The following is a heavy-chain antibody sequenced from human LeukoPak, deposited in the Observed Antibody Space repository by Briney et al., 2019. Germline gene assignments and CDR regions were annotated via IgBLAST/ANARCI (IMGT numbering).Heavy chain of an antibody. D-gene: IGHD2-2*01. CDR2: MNPNSGNT. CDR1: GYTFTSYD. V-gene: IGHV1-8*03. J-gene: IGHJ3*02. Sequence: GASVKVSCKASGYTFTSYDINWVRQATGQGLEWMGWMNPNSGNTGYAQKFQGRVTITRNTSISTAYMELSSLRSEDTAVYYCARALDCSSTSCYADHDAFDIWGQGTMVTVPS. CDR3: ARALDCSSTSCYADHDAFDI.